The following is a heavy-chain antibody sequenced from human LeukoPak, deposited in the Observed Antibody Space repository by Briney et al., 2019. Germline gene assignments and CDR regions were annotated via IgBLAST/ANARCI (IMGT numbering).Heavy chain of an antibody. CDR2: IRYDGSNK. Sequence: GGSLRLSCAASGFTFSSYGMHWVRQAPGKGLEWVAFIRYDGSNKYYADSVKGRFTISRDNSKNTLYLQMNSLRAEDTAVYYCAKWTAEYQLLPPPYYYYYMDVWGKGTTVTVSS. V-gene: IGHV3-30*02. CDR1: GFTFSSYG. CDR3: AKWTAEYQLLPPPYYYYYMDV. D-gene: IGHD2-2*01. J-gene: IGHJ6*03.